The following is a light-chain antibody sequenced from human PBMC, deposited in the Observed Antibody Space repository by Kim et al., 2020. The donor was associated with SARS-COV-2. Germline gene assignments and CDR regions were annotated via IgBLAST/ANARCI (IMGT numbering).Light chain of an antibody. CDR1: SSDVGNYNY. Sequence: QSALTQPASVSGSPGQSITISCTGTSSDVGNYNYVSWYQHHPGEAPKLMIYDVTKRPSGVPNRFFGSKSGNTASLTISGLQTEDEAYYYCCSYASSSTLIFGGATQLTVL. CDR3: CSYASSSTLI. J-gene: IGLJ2*01. CDR2: DVT. V-gene: IGLV2-14*03.